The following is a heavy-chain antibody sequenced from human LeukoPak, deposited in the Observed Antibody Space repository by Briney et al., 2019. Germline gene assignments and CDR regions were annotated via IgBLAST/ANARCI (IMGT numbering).Heavy chain of an antibody. CDR1: GGSISSYY. CDR2: INHSGST. V-gene: IGHV4-34*01. Sequence: SETLSLTCTVSGGSISSYYWSWIRQPPGKRLEWIGEINHSGSTNYNPSLKSRVTISVDTSKNQFSLKLSSVTAADTAVYYCARVDYGDCLPYYYYYMDVWGKGTTVTVSS. CDR3: ARVDYGDCLPYYYYYMDV. J-gene: IGHJ6*03. D-gene: IGHD4-17*01.